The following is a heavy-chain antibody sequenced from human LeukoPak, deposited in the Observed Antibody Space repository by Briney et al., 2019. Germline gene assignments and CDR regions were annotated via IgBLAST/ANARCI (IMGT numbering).Heavy chain of an antibody. CDR2: MNPNSGNT. CDR1: GYTFTSYD. CDR3: ARGGSSSSSYYYYYMDV. D-gene: IGHD6-6*01. J-gene: IGHJ6*03. Sequence: ASVKVSCKASGYTFTSYDINWVRQATGQGLEWMGWMNPNSGNTGYVQKFQGRVTITRSTSISTAYMELSSLRSEDTAVYYCARGGSSSSSYYYYYMDVWGKGTTVTVSS. V-gene: IGHV1-8*03.